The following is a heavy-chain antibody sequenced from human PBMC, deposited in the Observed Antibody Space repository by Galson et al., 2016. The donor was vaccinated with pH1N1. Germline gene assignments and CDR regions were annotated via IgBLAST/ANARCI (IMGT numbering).Heavy chain of an antibody. CDR3: ASLLWFGELGGYFQH. J-gene: IGHJ1*01. CDR2: IYYSGST. D-gene: IGHD3-10*01. CDR1: GGSISSSSYY. V-gene: IGHV4-61*01. Sequence: SETLSLTCTVSGGSISSSSYYWSWIRQPPGKGLEWIGCIYYSGSTNYNPSVKSRVTISVDTSKNQFSLKLSSVTAADTAVYYCASLLWFGELGGYFQHWGQGTLVTVSS.